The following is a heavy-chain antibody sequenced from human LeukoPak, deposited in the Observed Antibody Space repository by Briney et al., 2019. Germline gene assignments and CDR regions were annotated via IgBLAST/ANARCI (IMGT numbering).Heavy chain of an antibody. CDR3: AKEGSPTKEGIAPALYVFDV. CDR2: IAYDGSAT. D-gene: IGHD6-13*01. V-gene: IGHV3-30*18. CDR1: GFTFNPYG. J-gene: IGHJ3*01. Sequence: PGGPLRLPCAASGFTFNPYGIHWVRQAPGKGLEWVAVIAYDGSATYYSDSVKGRCTISRDSSRNTVYLQLDSLRAEDTAVYYCAKEGSPTKEGIAPALYVFDVRGQGTVVTASS.